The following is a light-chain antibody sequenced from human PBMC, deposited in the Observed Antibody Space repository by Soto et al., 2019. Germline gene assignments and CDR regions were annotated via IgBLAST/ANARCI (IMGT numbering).Light chain of an antibody. CDR3: QQLHSNPLT. CDR1: QGISTY. Sequence: DIQLTQSPSFLSASVGDRVTITCRASQGISTYLAWYQQEPGKAPKLLIYAASTLQRGVPSRFSGSGSGTEFTLTISSLQPEDSATYYCQQLHSNPLTFGGGTKVGIK. CDR2: AAS. V-gene: IGKV1-9*01. J-gene: IGKJ4*01.